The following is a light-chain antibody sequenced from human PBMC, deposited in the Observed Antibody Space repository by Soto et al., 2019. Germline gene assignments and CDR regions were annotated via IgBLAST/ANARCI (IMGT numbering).Light chain of an antibody. CDR2: GAS. J-gene: IGKJ1*01. CDR1: LSLSNNIY. CDR3: QHYDTSPPWT. Sequence: EIVLTQSPGTLSLSPGERDTLSXRXXLSLSNNIYLAWYQQKPGQAPRLLIYGASSRATGIPNRFSGSGSGTDFTLTISRLEPEDFAVYYCQHYDTSPPWTFGQGTKVDI. V-gene: IGKV3-20*01.